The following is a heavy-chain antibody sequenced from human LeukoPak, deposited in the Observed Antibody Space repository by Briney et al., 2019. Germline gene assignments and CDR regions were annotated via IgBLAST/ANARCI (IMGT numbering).Heavy chain of an antibody. D-gene: IGHD6-13*01. CDR2: IRYDGSNK. J-gene: IGHJ4*02. CDR1: GFTFSNYG. CDR3: AKDSGIAAAGTYFDY. V-gene: IGHV3-30*02. Sequence: GGSLRLSCAASGFTFSNYGMHWVRQAPGKGLEWVAFIRYDGSNKYYADSVKGRFTISRDNSKNTLYLQMNSLRAEDTAVYYCAKDSGIAAAGTYFDYWGQGTLVTVSS.